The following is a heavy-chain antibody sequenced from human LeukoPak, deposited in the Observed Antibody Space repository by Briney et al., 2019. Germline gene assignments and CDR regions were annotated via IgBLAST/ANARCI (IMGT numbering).Heavy chain of an antibody. J-gene: IGHJ4*02. CDR3: VRDDGYYYGSGTYYRH. V-gene: IGHV3-74*01. D-gene: IGHD3-10*01. CDR2: ISGDESRT. CDR1: GFTFRSYW. Sequence: AGGSLRLSCAASGFTFRSYWMHWVRQAPGKGLVWVSHISGDESRTTYADSVQGRFTISRDNAKNTLYLQMNSLRVEDTAVYYCVRDDGYYYGSGTYYRHWGQGTLVTVSS.